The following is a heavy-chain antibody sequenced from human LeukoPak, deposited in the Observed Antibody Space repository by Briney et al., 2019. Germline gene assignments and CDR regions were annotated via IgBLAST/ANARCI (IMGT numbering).Heavy chain of an antibody. CDR3: AGENLYSSSSYDVNY. CDR1: GFTFSSYE. CDR2: IKQDGSEK. J-gene: IGHJ4*02. D-gene: IGHD6-13*01. V-gene: IGHV3-7*01. Sequence: PGGSLRLSCAASGFTFSSYEMNWVRQAPGKGLEWVANIKQDGSEKYYVDSVKGRFTISRDNARNSLYLQMNSLRAEDTAVYYCAGENLYSSSSYDVNYWGQGTLVTVSS.